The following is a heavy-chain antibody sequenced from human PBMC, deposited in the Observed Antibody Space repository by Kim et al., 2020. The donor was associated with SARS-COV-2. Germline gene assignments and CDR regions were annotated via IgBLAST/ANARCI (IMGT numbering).Heavy chain of an antibody. D-gene: IGHD2-2*01. J-gene: IGHJ6*03. V-gene: IGHV3-30*03. CDR2: ISYDGSNK. CDR1: GFTFSRYG. Sequence: GGSLRLSCAVSGFTFSRYGMHWVRQAPGKGLEWVAVISYDGSNKYYVDSVKGRFTISRDNSKNTLYLQMNSLRAEDTAVYYCYCSSTSLEGGAYHYYMDVWGKGTTVTVSS. CDR3: YCSSTSLEGGAYHYYMDV.